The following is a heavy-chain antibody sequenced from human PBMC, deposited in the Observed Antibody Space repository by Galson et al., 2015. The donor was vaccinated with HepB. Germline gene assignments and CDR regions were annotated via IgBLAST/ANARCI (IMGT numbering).Heavy chain of an antibody. Sequence: SLRLSCAASGFTFSSYAMSWVRQAPGKGLEWVSAISGSGGSTYYADSVKGRFTISRDNSKNTLYLQMNSLRAEDTAVYYCAKDLRGRGYYGHYFDYWGQGTLVTVSS. V-gene: IGHV3-23*01. CDR1: GFTFSSYA. CDR2: ISGSGGST. J-gene: IGHJ4*02. D-gene: IGHD3-22*01. CDR3: AKDLRGRGYYGHYFDY.